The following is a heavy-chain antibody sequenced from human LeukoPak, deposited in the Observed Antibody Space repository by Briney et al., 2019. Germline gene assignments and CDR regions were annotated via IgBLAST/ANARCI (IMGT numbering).Heavy chain of an antibody. J-gene: IGHJ4*02. CDR1: GGSISSYY. CDR2: IYYSGST. V-gene: IGHV4-59*01. D-gene: IGHD5-24*01. CDR3: ARTDDYPWYFDY. Sequence: SETLSLTCTVSGGSISSYYWSWIRQPPGKGLEWIGYIYYSGSTNYNPSLKSRVTISVDTSKNQFSLKLSSVTAADTAVHYCARTDDYPWYFDYWGQGTLVTVSS.